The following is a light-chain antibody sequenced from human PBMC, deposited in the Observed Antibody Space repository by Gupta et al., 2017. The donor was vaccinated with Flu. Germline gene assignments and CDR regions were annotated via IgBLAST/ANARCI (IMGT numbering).Light chain of an antibody. Sequence: SALTPPPSVSGAPGQRVIISCAGGSSNFGAGDDVHWYQQLPGAAPKLLNYGNSNRPSGVSNRFSGSKSGSSASLAITGLQAEDEADYYCQSYDSSRSAWVFGGGTKLTVV. CDR1: SSNFGAGDD. V-gene: IGLV1-40*01. J-gene: IGLJ3*02. CDR3: QSYDSSRSAWV. CDR2: GNS.